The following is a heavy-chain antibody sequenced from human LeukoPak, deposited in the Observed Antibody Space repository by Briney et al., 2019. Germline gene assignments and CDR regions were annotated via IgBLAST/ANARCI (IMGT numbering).Heavy chain of an antibody. D-gene: IGHD2-2*01. CDR2: ISGSGGST. Sequence: GGSLRLSCAASGFTFSSYAMSWVRQAPGKGLECVSAISGSGGSTYYADSVKGRFTISRDNSKNTLYLQMNSLRAEDTAVYYCAKVGCSSTSCPNFSYYYYYGMDVWGKGTTVTVSS. J-gene: IGHJ6*04. V-gene: IGHV3-23*01. CDR1: GFTFSSYA. CDR3: AKVGCSSTSCPNFSYYYYYGMDV.